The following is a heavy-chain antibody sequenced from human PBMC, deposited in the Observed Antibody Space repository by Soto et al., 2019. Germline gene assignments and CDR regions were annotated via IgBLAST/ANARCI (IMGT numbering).Heavy chain of an antibody. Sequence: QVQLVESGGGVVQPGRSLRLSCAASGFTFSSYGMHWVRQAPGKGLEWVAVIWYDGSNKYYADSVKGRFTISRDNSKNTLYLQMNSLRAEDTAVYYCARDINIAARAYYYYGMDVWGQGTTVTVSS. CDR2: IWYDGSNK. D-gene: IGHD6-6*01. V-gene: IGHV3-33*01. CDR3: ARDINIAARAYYYYGMDV. CDR1: GFTFSSYG. J-gene: IGHJ6*02.